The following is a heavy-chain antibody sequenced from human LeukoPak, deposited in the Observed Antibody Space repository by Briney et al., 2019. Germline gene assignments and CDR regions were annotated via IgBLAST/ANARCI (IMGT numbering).Heavy chain of an antibody. J-gene: IGHJ4*02. CDR1: GFTVSSYD. CDR2: ISGGGGST. Sequence: GGSLRLSCAASGFTVSSYDMSWVRQAPGKGLEWVSAISGGGGSTYYADSVKGRFTISRDNSKNTLYLQMNSLRAEDTAVYYCAKGGLGVRARGQYFDYWGQGTLVTVSS. D-gene: IGHD1-26*01. V-gene: IGHV3-23*01. CDR3: AKGGLGVRARGQYFDY.